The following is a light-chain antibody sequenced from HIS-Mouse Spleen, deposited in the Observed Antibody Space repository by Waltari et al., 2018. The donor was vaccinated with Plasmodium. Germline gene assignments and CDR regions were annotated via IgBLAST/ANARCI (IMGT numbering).Light chain of an antibody. CDR2: QDS. J-gene: IGLJ2*01. Sequence: SYELTQPPSVSVSPGRTASLTRSGALFGDKYACWYQQKPGPAPFLVIYQDSKRPSGIPERFSGSNSGNTATLTISGTQAMDEADYYCQAWDSSTVVFGGGTKLTVL. V-gene: IGLV3-1*01. CDR1: LFGDKY. CDR3: QAWDSSTVV.